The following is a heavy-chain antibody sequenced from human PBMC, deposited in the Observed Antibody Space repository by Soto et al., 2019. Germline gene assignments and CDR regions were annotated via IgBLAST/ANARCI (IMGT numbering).Heavy chain of an antibody. J-gene: IGHJ4*02. CDR2: ISSSSSTI. D-gene: IGHD5-12*01. CDR3: ARDRPIMFFEYSGYGTFDY. CDR1: GFTFSSYS. Sequence: GGSLRLSCAASGFTFSSYSMNWVRQAPGKGLEWVSYISSSSSTIYYADSVKGRFTISRDNAKNSLYLQMNSLRAEDTAVYYCARDRPIMFFEYSGYGTFDYWAQRTLVTVSS. V-gene: IGHV3-48*01.